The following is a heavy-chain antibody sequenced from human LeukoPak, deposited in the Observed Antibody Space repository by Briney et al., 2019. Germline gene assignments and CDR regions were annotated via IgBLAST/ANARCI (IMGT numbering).Heavy chain of an antibody. V-gene: IGHV3-53*05. J-gene: IGHJ2*01. CDR2: IYSGGST. D-gene: IGHD6-13*01. Sequence: PGGSLRLSCAASGFTVSSNYMSWVRQAPGKGLEWVSVIYSGGSTYYADSVKGRFTISRDNSKNTLYLQMNSLRAEDTAVYYCARGYWGIAADWYFDLWGRGTLVTVSS. CDR1: GFTVSSNY. CDR3: ARGYWGIAADWYFDL.